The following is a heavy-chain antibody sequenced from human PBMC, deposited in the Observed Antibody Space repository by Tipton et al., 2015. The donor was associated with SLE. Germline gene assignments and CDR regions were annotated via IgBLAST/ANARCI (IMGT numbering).Heavy chain of an antibody. CDR1: GFAFYSFYDYA. CDR3: AKNYGSGIYYRGYFDS. V-gene: IGHV3-23*01. J-gene: IGHJ4*02. Sequence: GSLRLSCEASGFAFYSFYDYAMTWVRQAPGKGLEWVASITANGGDTYYADSVKGRFTISRDNSKNILYLHMNGLRADDTAVYSCAKNYGSGIYYRGYFDSWGQGTLVAVSS. CDR2: ITANGGDT. D-gene: IGHD1-7*01.